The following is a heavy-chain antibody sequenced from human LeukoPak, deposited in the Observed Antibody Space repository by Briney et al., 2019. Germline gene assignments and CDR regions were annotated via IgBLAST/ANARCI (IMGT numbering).Heavy chain of an antibody. CDR1: GFTFSNNA. D-gene: IGHD6-19*01. Sequence: GGSLRLSCAASGFTFSNNAMSWVRQAPGKGLECVSSISSSGDNTHYADSVKGRFTISRDTSKDTLYLQMNTLRAEYTAIYYCARRGWLVNFDYWGQGTLVTVSS. CDR3: ARRGWLVNFDY. CDR2: ISSSGDNT. V-gene: IGHV3-23*01. J-gene: IGHJ4*02.